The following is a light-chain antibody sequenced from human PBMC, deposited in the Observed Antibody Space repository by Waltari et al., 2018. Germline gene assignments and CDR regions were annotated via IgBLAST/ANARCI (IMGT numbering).Light chain of an antibody. J-gene: IGKJ2*01. V-gene: IGKV3-11*01. Sequence: EIVLTQSPAPLSLSPGQGPTLSCRASQSVNTKLAWYQQKPGQAPRLLIYDASNRATGIPGRFSGRGSGTDFTLTISSLEPEDFAVYYCQQRSNWPPMYTFGQGTKLEIK. CDR2: DAS. CDR1: QSVNTK. CDR3: QQRSNWPPMYT.